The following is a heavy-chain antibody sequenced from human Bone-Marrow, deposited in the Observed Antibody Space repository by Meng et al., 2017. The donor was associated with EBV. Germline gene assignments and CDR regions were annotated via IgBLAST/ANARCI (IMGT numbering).Heavy chain of an antibody. V-gene: IGHV3-74*01. CDR2: INEHGTIT. Sequence: VQLVESXXALVQPGGSLRLPCATSGFSFSNYWMHWVRQAPGKGLMWVSRINEHGTITTYADSVEGRFTISRDNAKNTMYLQMNSLTDEDTAVYYCSRDLVGSDDSWGQGTLVTVSS. J-gene: IGHJ4*02. CDR3: SRDLVGSDDS. CDR1: GFSFSNYW.